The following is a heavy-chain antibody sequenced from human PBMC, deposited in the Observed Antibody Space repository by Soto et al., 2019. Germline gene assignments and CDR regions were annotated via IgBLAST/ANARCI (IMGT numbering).Heavy chain of an antibody. CDR2: INHSGTT. CDR1: GGSFSGYY. Sequence: PSETLSLTCAVYGGSFSGYYWSWIRQPPGKGLEWIGEINHSGTTNYNPSLKSRVTISIDTSKNQFSLNLSSVTAADTAVFYCARDLAAAGTYGMDVWGQGTTVTVSS. J-gene: IGHJ6*02. D-gene: IGHD6-13*01. V-gene: IGHV4-34*01. CDR3: ARDLAAAGTYGMDV.